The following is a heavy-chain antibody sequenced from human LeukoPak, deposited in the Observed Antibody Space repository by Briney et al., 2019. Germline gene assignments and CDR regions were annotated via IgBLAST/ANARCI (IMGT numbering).Heavy chain of an antibody. J-gene: IGHJ4*02. CDR3: ASHTMVRGVILNY. CDR2: IYHSGST. Sequence: SETLSLTCTVSGGSISSNNWWSWVRQPPGKGLEWIGEIYHSGSTNYSPSLKSRVTISVDKSKNQFSLKLSSVTAADTAVYYCASHTMVRGVILNYWGQGTLVTVSS. D-gene: IGHD3-10*01. CDR1: GGSISSNNW. V-gene: IGHV4-4*02.